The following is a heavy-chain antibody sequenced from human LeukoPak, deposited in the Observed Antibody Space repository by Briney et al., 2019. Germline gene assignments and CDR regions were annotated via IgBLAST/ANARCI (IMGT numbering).Heavy chain of an antibody. J-gene: IGHJ6*02. CDR2: MNPNSGNT. CDR1: GYTFTSYD. D-gene: IGHD3-3*01. Sequence: ASVKVSCKASGYTFTSYDINWVRQATGQGLEWMGWMNPNSGNTGYAQKFQGRVTMTRNTSISTAYMELSSLRSEDTAVYYCARVNDFWSGYYYYYYYGMDVWGQGTTVTVSS. V-gene: IGHV1-8*01. CDR3: ARVNDFWSGYYYYYYYGMDV.